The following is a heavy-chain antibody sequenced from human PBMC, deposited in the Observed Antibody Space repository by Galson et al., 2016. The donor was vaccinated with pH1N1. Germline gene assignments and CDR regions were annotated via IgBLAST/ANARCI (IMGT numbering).Heavy chain of an antibody. CDR2: VYTSGRT. CDR1: GGSISSRY. Sequence: TLSLTCTVSGGSISSRYWSWIRQPAGKGLEWIGRVYTSGRTDSNPSLKSRVTMSMDTSNSQFSMILNSVTDADTAVYYCARGWNLDAFDIWGQGTMVTVSS. J-gene: IGHJ3*02. D-gene: IGHD1-1*01. V-gene: IGHV4-4*07. CDR3: ARGWNLDAFDI.